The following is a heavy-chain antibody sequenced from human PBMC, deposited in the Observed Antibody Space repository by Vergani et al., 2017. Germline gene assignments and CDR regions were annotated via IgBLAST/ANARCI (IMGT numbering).Heavy chain of an antibody. Sequence: QVQLVQSGAEVKKPGASVKVSCKASGYTFTDYFMHWVRQAPGQGLEWMGWINPNSGGTNYAQKFQGRFTMTRDTSISADYMELSNLRSDDTAVYYCARVGTSSNRDYFDYWGQGTLVTVSS. CDR2: INPNSGGT. D-gene: IGHD2-2*01. J-gene: IGHJ4*02. CDR1: GYTFTDYF. CDR3: ARVGTSSNRDYFDY. V-gene: IGHV1-2*02.